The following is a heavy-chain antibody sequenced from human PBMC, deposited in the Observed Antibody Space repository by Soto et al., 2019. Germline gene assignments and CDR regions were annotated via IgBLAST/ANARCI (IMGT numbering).Heavy chain of an antibody. V-gene: IGHV4-4*02. J-gene: IGHJ4*02. CDR3: ARRGGGVVLAATTPFDY. CDR1: SGSITSANW. Sequence: QVPLQESGPRLVRPSGTLSLTCTVSSGSITSANWWRWVRQPPGRGLEWIGEIYHSGSTNYNLSLKSRVTLSVDKSKNQCSLSLSSVTAADTAMYYCARRGGGVVLAATTPFDYWGQGTLVTVSS. D-gene: IGHD2-15*01. CDR2: IYHSGST.